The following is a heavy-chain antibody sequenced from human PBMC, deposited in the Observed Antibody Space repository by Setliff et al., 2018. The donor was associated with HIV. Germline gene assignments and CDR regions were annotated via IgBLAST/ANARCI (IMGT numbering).Heavy chain of an antibody. Sequence: PGESLKISCKGFGYSFTNYWIGWVRQMPGKGLEWMGIIYPADSHTSYRPSFQGHVTMSADKSITTAYLQWSSLKASDTAMYYCARRYSEDSGYGPRYFDYWGQGTLVTVSS. D-gene: IGHD3-22*01. CDR1: GYSFTNYW. CDR3: ARRYSEDSGYGPRYFDY. J-gene: IGHJ4*02. V-gene: IGHV5-51*01. CDR2: IYPADSHT.